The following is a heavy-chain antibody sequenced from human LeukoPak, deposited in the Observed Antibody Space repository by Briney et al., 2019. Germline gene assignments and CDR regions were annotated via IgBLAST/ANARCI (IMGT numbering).Heavy chain of an antibody. D-gene: IGHD1-26*01. V-gene: IGHV4-59*01. J-gene: IGHJ6*03. CDR3: ARAGAAHYYYYYMDV. CDR2: IYYSGST. CDR1: VGSFSGYY. Sequence: SETLSLTCAVYVGSFSGYYWSWIRQPPGKGLEWIGYIYYSGSTNYNPSLKSRATISVDTSKNQFSLKLSSVTAADTAVYYCARAGAAHYYYYYMDVWGKGTTVTVSS.